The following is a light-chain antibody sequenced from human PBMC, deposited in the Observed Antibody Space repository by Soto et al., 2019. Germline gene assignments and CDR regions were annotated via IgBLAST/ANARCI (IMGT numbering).Light chain of an antibody. V-gene: IGKV3-15*01. CDR2: GAS. CDR3: QQYRT. Sequence: EVGMTKSQSTLSVSPGERASLSCRASQSVSSNLAWYQQKPGQAPRLLIYGASTRATGIPDRFSGSGSGTDFTLTISRLEPEDFAVYYCQQYRTFGQGTKVDIK. CDR1: QSVSSN. J-gene: IGKJ1*01.